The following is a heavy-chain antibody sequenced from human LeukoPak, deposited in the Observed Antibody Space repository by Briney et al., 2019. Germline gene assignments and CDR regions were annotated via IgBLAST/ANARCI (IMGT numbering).Heavy chain of an antibody. D-gene: IGHD6-6*01. Sequence: PGGSLRLSCAASGFTFSSYSMTWGRQAPGQGLQWVAGLNWNGASTGYADSVRGRFTISRDNAMNSLYLQMNSLRAEDTALYYCARAVCPTIKFCDSSYFMDVWGKGTTVNVS. CDR2: LNWNGAST. J-gene: IGHJ6*03. V-gene: IGHV3-20*04. CDR1: GFTFSSYS. CDR3: ARAVCPTIKFCDSSYFMDV.